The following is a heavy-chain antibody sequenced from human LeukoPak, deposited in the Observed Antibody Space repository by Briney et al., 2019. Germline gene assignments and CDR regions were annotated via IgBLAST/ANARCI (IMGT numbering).Heavy chain of an antibody. D-gene: IGHD5-12*01. CDR1: GFTFSSYD. CDR3: ARAMVRGYSLFDY. Sequence: GGSLRLSCAASGFTFSSYDMHWVRQATGKGLEWVSGIGTADDPYYPGSVKGRFTISREKSKNSLYLQMNGLRVGDTAVYFCARAMVRGYSLFDYWGQGTLVTVSS. J-gene: IGHJ4*02. CDR2: IGTADDP. V-gene: IGHV3-13*05.